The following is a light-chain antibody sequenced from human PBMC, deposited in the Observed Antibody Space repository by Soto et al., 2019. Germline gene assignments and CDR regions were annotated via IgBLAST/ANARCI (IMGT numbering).Light chain of an antibody. CDR1: SSNIESNY. CDR3: GAWDDSLSSPL. CDR2: YNN. V-gene: IGLV1-47*01. J-gene: IGLJ2*01. Sequence: QSVLTQPPSASGTPGQTDTISCSGSSSNIESNYVYWYQQLPGSAPKLLIYYNNQRPSGVPDRFSGSKSGTSASLAISGLRSEDEGDYYCGAWDDSLSSPLFGGGTKVTVL.